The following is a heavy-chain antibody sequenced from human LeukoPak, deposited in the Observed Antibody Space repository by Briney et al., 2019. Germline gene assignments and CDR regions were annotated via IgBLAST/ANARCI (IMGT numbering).Heavy chain of an antibody. J-gene: IGHJ4*02. CDR1: GGSISSGGYY. CDR3: AREALLPTRSFDY. CDR2: IYDGEST. Sequence: SETLSLTCTVSGGSISSGGYYWNWIRQPPGKGLEWIGYIYDGESTYYNPSLKSRVTISVDESKNQFSLKLSSVTAADTAVFYCAREALLPTRSFDYWGQGTLVTVSS. D-gene: IGHD3-22*01. V-gene: IGHV4-30-2*05.